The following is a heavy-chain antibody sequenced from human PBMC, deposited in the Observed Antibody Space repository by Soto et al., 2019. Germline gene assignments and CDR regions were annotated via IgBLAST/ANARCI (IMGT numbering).Heavy chain of an antibody. CDR3: ARHVDSDFYANFDC. D-gene: IGHD3-3*01. J-gene: IGHJ4*02. Sequence: PGESLKISCKGSGYSFTSYWIGWVRQMPGKGLEWMGIIYPGDSDTRYSPSFQCHVTISADKSISTAYLQWSSLKASDTAMYYCARHVDSDFYANFDCWGQGPLGTVSS. CDR1: GYSFTSYW. CDR2: IYPGDSDT. V-gene: IGHV5-51*01.